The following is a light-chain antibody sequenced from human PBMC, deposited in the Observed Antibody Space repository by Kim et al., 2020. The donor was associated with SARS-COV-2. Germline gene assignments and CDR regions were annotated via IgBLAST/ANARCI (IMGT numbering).Light chain of an antibody. CDR1: QSSSTY. CDR3: QQRGNWPT. J-gene: IGKJ5*01. CDR2: DAS. V-gene: IGKV3-11*01. Sequence: SLSQGERPTLTGRASQSSSTYLAWYQQKPGQAPSLLIYDASKRATVIPARCSGSGSGTDFTLTISSLEPEDFAVYYWQQRGNWPTFGQGTRLEIK.